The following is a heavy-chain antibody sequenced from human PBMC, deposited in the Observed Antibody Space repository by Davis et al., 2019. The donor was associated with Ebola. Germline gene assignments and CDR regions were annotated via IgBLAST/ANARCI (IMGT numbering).Heavy chain of an antibody. J-gene: IGHJ6*02. CDR2: ISGSGGST. V-gene: IGHV3-23*01. Sequence: GGSLRLSCAASGFTFSSYAMSWVRQAPGKGLEWVSAISGSGGSTYYADSVKGRFTISRDNSKNTLYLQMNSLRAEDTAVYYCTRQTIWLYYYGMDVWGQGTTVTVSS. D-gene: IGHD3-9*01. CDR3: TRQTIWLYYYGMDV. CDR1: GFTFSSYA.